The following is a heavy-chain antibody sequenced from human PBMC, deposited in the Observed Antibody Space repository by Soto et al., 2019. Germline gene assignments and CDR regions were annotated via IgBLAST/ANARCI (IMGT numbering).Heavy chain of an antibody. V-gene: IGHV3-21*01. CDR3: ARDRSSSRGRYYYYGMDV. Sequence: GGSLRLSCAASGFTFSSYSMNWVRQAPGKGLEWVSSISSSSSYIYYADSVKGRFTISRDNAKNSLYLQMNSLRAEDTAVYYGARDRSSSRGRYYYYGMDVWGQGTTVTVSS. CDR2: ISSSSSYI. J-gene: IGHJ6*02. CDR1: GFTFSSYS. D-gene: IGHD6-6*01.